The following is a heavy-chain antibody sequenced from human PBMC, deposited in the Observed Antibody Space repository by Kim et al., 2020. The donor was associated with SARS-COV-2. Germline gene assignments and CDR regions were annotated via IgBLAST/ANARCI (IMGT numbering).Heavy chain of an antibody. CDR3: AKDMRAAAGIFDC. CDR1: GFTFSSYG. J-gene: IGHJ4*02. D-gene: IGHD6-13*01. CDR2: ISPGDPVT. V-gene: IGHV3-30*18. Sequence: GGSLRLFCAASGFTFSSYGMHWVRQAPGKGLEWLAVISPGDPVTHYADSVKGRFTISRDNLKNTLYLVMDSLRPEDTAVYYCAKDMRAAAGIFDCWGQGT.